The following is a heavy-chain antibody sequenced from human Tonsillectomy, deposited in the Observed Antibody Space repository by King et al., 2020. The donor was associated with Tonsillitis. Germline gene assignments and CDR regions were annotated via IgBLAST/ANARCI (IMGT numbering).Heavy chain of an antibody. CDR1: GFTFSSYE. D-gene: IGHD2-15*01. V-gene: IGHV3-48*03. J-gene: IGHJ5*02. CDR3: ARGGGSGGSCSDL. CDR2: IGVSSSRI. Sequence: VQLVESGGGLVQAGGSLILSCAASGFTFSSYEMKLVLQAPGKGLEWLSYIGVSSSRIFYADSVTGRFTITRDNAKNSLYLQMKSLRAEDTGVYYCARGGGSGGSCSDLWGQGTLVTVSS.